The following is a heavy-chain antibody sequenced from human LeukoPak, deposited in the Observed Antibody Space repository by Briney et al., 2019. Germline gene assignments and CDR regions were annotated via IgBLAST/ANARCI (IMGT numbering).Heavy chain of an antibody. CDR2: IYYSGSS. CDR1: GGYISSYY. CDR3: ARVLVDEPGITMVRGVSAWIDAFDI. Sequence: SETLSLTCTVSGGYISSYYWSWIRQPPGKGLEWIGYIYYSGSSNYNPSLKSRVTISVDTSKNQFSLKLSSVTAADTAVYYCARVLVDEPGITMVRGVSAWIDAFDIWGQGTMVTVSS. J-gene: IGHJ3*02. V-gene: IGHV4-59*01. D-gene: IGHD3-10*01.